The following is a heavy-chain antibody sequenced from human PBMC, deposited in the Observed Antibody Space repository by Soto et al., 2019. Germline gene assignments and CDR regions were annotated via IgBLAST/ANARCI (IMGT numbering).Heavy chain of an antibody. CDR3: AGQTFPIAAASYGRSNWYDP. Sequence: PSETLSLTFSASAGSITRRSQLVGLVRKLPGKGLDWIGTIYFTGNTYHPPSLKSRLPMTIDTSKNEFSLTLNSVTAADTAVYYCAGQTFPIAAASYGRSNWYDPWGPGTVVTVSS. J-gene: IGHJ5*02. CDR2: IYFTGNT. V-gene: IGHV4-39*01. CDR1: AGSITRRSQL. D-gene: IGHD6-25*01.